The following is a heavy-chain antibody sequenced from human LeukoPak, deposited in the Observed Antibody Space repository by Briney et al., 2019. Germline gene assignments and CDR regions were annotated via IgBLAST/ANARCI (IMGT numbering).Heavy chain of an antibody. D-gene: IGHD1-14*01. V-gene: IGHV3-23*01. CDR2: ISGSAHKI. CDR3: ARDVYARFDY. Sequence: GGSLRLSCVASGITFSNYAVSWVRQAPEKGLDWVSVISGSAHKIRYADSVKGRFTISRDNAKNSLYLQMNSLRAEDTAVYYCARDVYARFDYWGQGTLVTVSS. J-gene: IGHJ4*02. CDR1: GITFSNYA.